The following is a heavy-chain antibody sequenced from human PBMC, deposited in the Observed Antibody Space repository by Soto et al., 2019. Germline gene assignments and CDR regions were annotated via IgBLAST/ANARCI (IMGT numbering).Heavy chain of an antibody. CDR2: IYYSGST. D-gene: IGHD6-6*01. Sequence: SETLSLTFTVSGGSISSYYWSWTRQPPGKGLEWIGYIYYSGSTNYNPSLKSRVTISVDTSKNQFSLKLSSVTAADTAVYYCARVRVAARQKWGYFDYWGQGTLVTVSS. V-gene: IGHV4-59*01. J-gene: IGHJ4*02. CDR1: GGSISSYY. CDR3: ARVRVAARQKWGYFDY.